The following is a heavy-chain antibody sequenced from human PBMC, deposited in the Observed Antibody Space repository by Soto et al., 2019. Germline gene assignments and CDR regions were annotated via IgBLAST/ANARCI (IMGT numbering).Heavy chain of an antibody. CDR3: ARLSYDFWSAVYYYYMDV. CDR2: ISSSGSTI. J-gene: IGHJ6*03. Sequence: VQLVESGGGLVKPGGSLRLSCAASGFTFSDYYMSWIRQAPGKGLEWLSYISSSGSTIYYADSVKGRFTISRDNAKNSLYLQMNSLRAEDTAVYYCARLSYDFWSAVYYYYMDVWGKGTTVTVSS. D-gene: IGHD3-3*01. CDR1: GFTFSDYY. V-gene: IGHV3-11*01.